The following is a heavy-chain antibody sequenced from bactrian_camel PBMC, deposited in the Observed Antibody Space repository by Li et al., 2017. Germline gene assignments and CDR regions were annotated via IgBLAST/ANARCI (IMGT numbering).Heavy chain of an antibody. CDR3: ANTVAGSPYY. D-gene: IGHD6*01. CDR2: IDPSGGT. V-gene: IGHV3S53*01. CDR1: GYSYTMYC. Sequence: HVQLVESGGGLAQPGGSLRLSCAASGYSYTMYCMGWFRQAPGKEREGVATIDPSGGTRYADCVKGRFTISRDNNKNMVYLHLNSLKTEDMAMYYCANTVAGSPYYWGQVTQVTVS. J-gene: IGHJ4*01.